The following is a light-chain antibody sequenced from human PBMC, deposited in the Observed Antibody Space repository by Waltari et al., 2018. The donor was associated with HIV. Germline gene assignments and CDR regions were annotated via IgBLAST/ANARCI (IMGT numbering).Light chain of an antibody. J-gene: IGLJ2*01. CDR1: SSHIGSNY. Sequence: QSVLTQPPSASGTPGQRVTISCSGSSSHIGSNYVYWYQQLPGTAPKLLIYRNNQRPSGVPGRFSGSKSGTSASLAISGLRSEDEADYYCAAWDDSLSGVVFGGGTKLTVL. CDR2: RNN. CDR3: AAWDDSLSGVV. V-gene: IGLV1-47*01.